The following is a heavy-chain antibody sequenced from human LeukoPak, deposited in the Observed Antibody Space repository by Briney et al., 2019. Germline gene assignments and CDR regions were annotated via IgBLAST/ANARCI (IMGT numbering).Heavy chain of an antibody. CDR1: GFXFSTSW. V-gene: IGHV3-74*01. CDR3: ARASNYFDSRGLHWFDP. Sequence: GGSLRLSCAASGFXFSTSWVHWVRQAPGKGLVWVSRIDGDGSRTSYADSVKGRFTISRDNAKNTLYLQMNSLRAEDTAMYYCARASNYFDSRGLHWFDPWGQGTLVTVSS. D-gene: IGHD3-22*01. J-gene: IGHJ5*02. CDR2: IDGDGSRT.